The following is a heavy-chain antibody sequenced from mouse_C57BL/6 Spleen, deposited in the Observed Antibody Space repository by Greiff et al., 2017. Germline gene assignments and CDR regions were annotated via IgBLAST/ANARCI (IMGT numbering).Heavy chain of an antibody. CDR2: ISYDGSN. Sequence: VQLKESGPGLVKPSQSLSLTCSVTGYSITSGYYWNWIRQFPGNKLEWMGYISYDGSNNYNPSLKNRISITRDTSKNQFFLKLNSVTTEDTATYYCAREAQAPYFDYWGQGTTLTVSS. D-gene: IGHD3-2*02. J-gene: IGHJ2*01. CDR1: GYSITSGYY. V-gene: IGHV3-6*01. CDR3: AREAQAPYFDY.